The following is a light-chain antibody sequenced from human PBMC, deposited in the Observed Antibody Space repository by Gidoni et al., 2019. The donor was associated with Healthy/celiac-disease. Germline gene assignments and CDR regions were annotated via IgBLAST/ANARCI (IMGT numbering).Light chain of an antibody. CDR3: QQYDNLSLT. Sequence: DIQMTHSPSSLSASVVDRVTITCLASQDISNYLHWYQQKAGKAPKLLNYDASNLETGVPSSFSGSCSGADITFTISSLQAEVIATYYYQQYDNLSLTFGGGTKVEIK. V-gene: IGKV1-33*01. CDR2: DAS. CDR1: QDISNY. J-gene: IGKJ4*01.